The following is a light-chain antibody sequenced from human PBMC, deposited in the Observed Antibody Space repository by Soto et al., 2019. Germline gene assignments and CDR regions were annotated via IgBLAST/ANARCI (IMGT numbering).Light chain of an antibody. J-gene: IGKJ1*01. CDR2: AAY. CDR1: QSISTY. V-gene: IGKV1-39*01. CDR3: QQYNSYSWT. Sequence: IQMTQSPSSLSASVGDRVTITCRASQSISTYLNWYQQRPGTAPKLLIYAAYNLQSGVPSRFSGSGSGTDFTLTISSLQPEDFATYYCQQYNSYSWTFGQGTKVDI.